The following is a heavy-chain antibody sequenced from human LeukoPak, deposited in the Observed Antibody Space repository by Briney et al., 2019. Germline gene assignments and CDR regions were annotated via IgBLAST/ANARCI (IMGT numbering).Heavy chain of an antibody. J-gene: IGHJ4*02. V-gene: IGHV3-9*01. CDR1: GFSFGEYA. CDR3: AKVRGTLSSHFFFDY. Sequence: GGSVRLSCAASGFSFGEYAMHWARHAPGKGLEWLSIMSYNGAFILYADSGKGRFPLSRDNAENSLFLHMNSLRPENTAFYYCAKVRGTLSSHFFFDYWGQGIRVTVSS. CDR2: MSYNGAFI. D-gene: IGHD1-1*01.